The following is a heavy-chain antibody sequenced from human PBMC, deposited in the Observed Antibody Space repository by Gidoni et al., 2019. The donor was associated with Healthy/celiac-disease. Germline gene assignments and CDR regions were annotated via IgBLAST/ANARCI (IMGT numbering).Heavy chain of an antibody. CDR3: STSTVPPWYHYYMDV. Sequence: EVQLVESGGGLVQPGRSLRLSCTASGFTFGDYAMSWVRQAPGKGLEWVGFIRSKAYGGTTEYAASVKGRFTISRDDSKSIAYLQMNSLKTEDTAVYYCSTSTVPPWYHYYMDVWGKGTTVTVSS. D-gene: IGHD4-4*01. J-gene: IGHJ6*03. V-gene: IGHV3-49*04. CDR2: IRSKAYGGTT. CDR1: GFTFGDYA.